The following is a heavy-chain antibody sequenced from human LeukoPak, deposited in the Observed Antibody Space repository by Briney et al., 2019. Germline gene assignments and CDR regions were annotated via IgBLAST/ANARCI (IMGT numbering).Heavy chain of an antibody. CDR2: ISGSGGST. Sequence: GGSLRLSCAASGFTFSSYAMSWVRQALGKGLEWVSAISGSGGSTYYADSVKGRFTISRDNSKNTLYLQMNSLRAEDTAVYYCAKVGGYDWKYGDYAYYFDYWGQGTLVTVSS. CDR1: GFTFSSYA. CDR3: AKVGGYDWKYGDYAYYFDY. J-gene: IGHJ4*02. V-gene: IGHV3-23*01. D-gene: IGHD5-12*01.